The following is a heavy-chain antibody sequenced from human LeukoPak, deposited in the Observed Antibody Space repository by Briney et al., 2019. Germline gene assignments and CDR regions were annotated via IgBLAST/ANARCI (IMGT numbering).Heavy chain of an antibody. V-gene: IGHV3-23*01. CDR1: GFTFSSYA. Sequence: PGGSLRLSCVASGFTFSSYAMIWVRQAPGKGLEWVSGIRGSGGRTYYADSVKGRVTMSRDDSKNTLYLQMNSLIPAETAVYYCAKDYGDYQGAFDIWGQGTLVTVSS. J-gene: IGHJ3*02. CDR3: AKDYGDYQGAFDI. CDR2: IRGSGGRT. D-gene: IGHD4-17*01.